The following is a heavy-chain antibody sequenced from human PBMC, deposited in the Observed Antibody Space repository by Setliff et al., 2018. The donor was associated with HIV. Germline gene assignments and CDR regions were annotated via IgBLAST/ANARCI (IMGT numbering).Heavy chain of an antibody. V-gene: IGHV4-59*01. D-gene: IGHD3-16*01. CDR2: VYFSGDA. CDR1: GGSFSGYY. CDR3: ARDLASSYFDF. Sequence: TSETLSLTCAVYGGSFSGYYWSWIRQPPGMGLEWIGNVYFSGDATYNPSLKTRVTISIQTSRSQFSLTLRSVTAADTATYYCARDLASSYFDFWGQGALVTVSS. J-gene: IGHJ4*02.